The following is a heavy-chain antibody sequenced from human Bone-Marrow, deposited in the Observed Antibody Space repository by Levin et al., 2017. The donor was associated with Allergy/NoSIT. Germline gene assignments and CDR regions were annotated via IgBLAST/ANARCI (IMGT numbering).Heavy chain of an antibody. CDR3: AKAVGGSGSYYNFDY. V-gene: IGHV3-30*18. Sequence: PGGSLRLSCAASGFTFSSYGMHWVRQAPGKGLEWVAVISYDGSNKYYADSVKGRFTISRDNSKNTLYLQMNGLGAEDTAVYYCAKAVGGSGSYYNFDYWGQGTLVTVSS. J-gene: IGHJ4*02. CDR2: ISYDGSNK. CDR1: GFTFSSYG. D-gene: IGHD3-10*01.